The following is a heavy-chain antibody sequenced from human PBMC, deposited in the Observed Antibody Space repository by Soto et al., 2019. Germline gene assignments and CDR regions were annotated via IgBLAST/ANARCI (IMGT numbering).Heavy chain of an antibody. J-gene: IGHJ4*02. V-gene: IGHV3-30-3*01. CDR1: GFTFSSYA. CDR3: ARPGGRRQVPAAICYFDY. CDR2: ISYDGSNK. D-gene: IGHD2-2*02. Sequence: GGSLRLSCAASGFTFSSYAMHWVRQAPGKGLEWVAVISYDGSNKYYADSVKGRFTISRDNSKNTLYLQMNSLRAEDTAVYYCARPGGRRQVPAAICYFDYWGQGTLVTVSS.